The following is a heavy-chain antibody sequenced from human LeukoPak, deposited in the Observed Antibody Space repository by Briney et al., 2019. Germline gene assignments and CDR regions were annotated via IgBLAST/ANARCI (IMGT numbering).Heavy chain of an antibody. CDR3: AITLDSSGYLGRDY. V-gene: IGHV1-18*01. J-gene: IGHJ4*02. CDR1: GYTFTNHD. D-gene: IGHD3-22*01. CDR2: ISAYNGNT. Sequence: ASVKVSCKASGYTFTNHDISWVRQAPGQGLEWMGWISAYNGNTNYAQEFQGRVTMTTDISTSTAYTELRSLRSDDTAVYYCAITLDSSGYLGRDYWGQGTLVTVSS.